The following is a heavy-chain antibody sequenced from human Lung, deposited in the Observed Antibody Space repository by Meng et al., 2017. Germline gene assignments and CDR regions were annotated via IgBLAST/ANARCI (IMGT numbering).Heavy chain of an antibody. D-gene: IGHD4-11*01. V-gene: IGHV4-34*01. Sequence: QGALATWGAGLLKPSETRSLPCVVSGGSFSDYYWSWIRQPPGKGLEWIGEINHSGSTNYNPSLESRATISVDTSQNNLSLKLSSVTAADSAVYYCARGPTTMAHDFDYWGQGTLVTVSS. J-gene: IGHJ4*02. CDR2: INHSGST. CDR3: ARGPTTMAHDFDY. CDR1: GGSFSDYY.